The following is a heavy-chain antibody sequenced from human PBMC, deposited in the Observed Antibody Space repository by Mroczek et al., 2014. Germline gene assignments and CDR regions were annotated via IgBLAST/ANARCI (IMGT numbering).Heavy chain of an antibody. CDR1: GFTFDDYA. J-gene: IGHJ3*02. D-gene: IGHD3-22*01. CDR2: ISWNSGSI. Sequence: ESGGGLVQPGRSLRLSCAASGFTFDDYAMHWVRQAPGKGLEWVSGISWNSGSIGYADSVKGRFTISRDNAKNSLYLQMNSLRAEDTALYYCAKDITPKPYYYDSSGADYDAFDIWGQGTMVTVSS. CDR3: AKDITPKPYYYDSSGADYDAFDI. V-gene: IGHV3-9*01.